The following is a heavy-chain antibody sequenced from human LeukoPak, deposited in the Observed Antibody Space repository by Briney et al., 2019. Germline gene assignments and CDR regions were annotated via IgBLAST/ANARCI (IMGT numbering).Heavy chain of an antibody. CDR2: IYYSGST. J-gene: IGHJ4*02. CDR3: ATGYGDFRVEGRYFYS. D-gene: IGHD4-17*01. Sequence: SDTLSLTCAVSGYSISSSNWWGWIRQPPGKGLEWIGYIYYSGSTYYNASLKSRVTMSVDTSKNQFSLKLSSVTAVDTAVYYCATGYGDFRVEGRYFYSWGQGTLVTVSS. CDR1: GYSISSSNW. V-gene: IGHV4-28*03.